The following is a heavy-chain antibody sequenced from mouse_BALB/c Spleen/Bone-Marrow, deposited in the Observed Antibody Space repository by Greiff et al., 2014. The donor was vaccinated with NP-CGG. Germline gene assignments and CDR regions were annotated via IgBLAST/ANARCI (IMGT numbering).Heavy chain of an antibody. CDR2: IYPGSGST. J-gene: IGHJ2*01. Sequence: LQQSGSELARPGASVKLSCKASGYTFTSYWMHWVKQGPGQGLEWIGNIYPGSGSTNYDEKFKSKATLTVDTSSSTAYMQLSSLTSEDSAVYYCTPRLRYWGQGTTLTVSS. CDR1: GYTFTSYW. D-gene: IGHD1-2*01. CDR3: TPRLRY. V-gene: IGHV1S22*01.